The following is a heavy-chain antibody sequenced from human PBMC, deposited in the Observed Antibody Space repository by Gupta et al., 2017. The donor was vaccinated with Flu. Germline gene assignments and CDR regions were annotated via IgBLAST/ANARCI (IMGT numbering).Heavy chain of an antibody. CDR2: ISSSSSTI. CDR3: ARDGISGGSYSRAPRWYFDL. V-gene: IGHV3-48*02. CDR1: GFTFSSYR. Sequence: EVQLVESGGGLVQPGGSLRLSCAASGFTFSSYRMNCVRQAPGKGLEWVSYISSSSSTIYYADSVKGRFTISRDNAKNSLYLQMNSLRDEDTAVYYCARDGISGGSYSRAPRWYFDLWGRGTLVTVSS. J-gene: IGHJ2*01. D-gene: IGHD1-26*01.